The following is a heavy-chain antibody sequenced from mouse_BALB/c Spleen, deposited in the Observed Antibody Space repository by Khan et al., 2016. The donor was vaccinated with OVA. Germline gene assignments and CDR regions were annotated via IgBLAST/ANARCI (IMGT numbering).Heavy chain of an antibody. Sequence: EVQLQESGPGLVKPSQSLSLTCTVTGYSITSNYAWNWIRHFQGNKLEWMGYISYSGSTSYNPSFKSRISITRDTSKTQFFLQLSSLTTEDTATYYCARGKYYGYAMDYWGQGTSVTVST. J-gene: IGHJ4*01. CDR3: ARGKYYGYAMDY. V-gene: IGHV3-2*02. D-gene: IGHD1-1*01. CDR2: ISYSGST. CDR1: GYSITSNYA.